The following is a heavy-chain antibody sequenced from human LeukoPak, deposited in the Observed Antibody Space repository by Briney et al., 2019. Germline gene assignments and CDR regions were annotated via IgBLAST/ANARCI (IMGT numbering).Heavy chain of an antibody. J-gene: IGHJ4*02. CDR3: ARDLRSGWYGASHFDY. Sequence: GGSLRLSCAASGFTFSSYAMHWVRRAPGKGLEWVAVISYDGSNKYYADSVKGRFTISRDNSKNTLYLQMNSLRAEDTAVYYCARDLRSGWYGASHFDYWGQGTLVTVSS. CDR2: ISYDGSNK. CDR1: GFTFSSYA. D-gene: IGHD6-19*01. V-gene: IGHV3-30-3*01.